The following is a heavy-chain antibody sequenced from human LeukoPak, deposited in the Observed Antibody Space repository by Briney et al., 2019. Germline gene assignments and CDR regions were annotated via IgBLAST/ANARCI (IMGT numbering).Heavy chain of an antibody. V-gene: IGHV3-66*01. CDR3: ARDLKGVVGATNVGDAFDI. J-gene: IGHJ3*02. Sequence: PGGSLRLSCAASGLTVSSNYMSWVRQAPGTGLEWVSVIYSAGSTYYADSVKGRFTISRDNSKNTLSLQMNSLRAEDTAVYYCARDLKGVVGATNVGDAFDIWGQGTMVTVSS. CDR1: GLTVSSNY. CDR2: IYSAGST. D-gene: IGHD1-26*01.